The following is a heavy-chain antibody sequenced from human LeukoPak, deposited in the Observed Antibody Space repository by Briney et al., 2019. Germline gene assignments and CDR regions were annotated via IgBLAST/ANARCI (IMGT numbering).Heavy chain of an antibody. CDR1: GGSISSYY. CDR2: IYYSGST. J-gene: IGHJ6*03. CDR3: VRGVFPFGVAKHYYYYYYMDV. V-gene: IGHV4-59*01. D-gene: IGHD3-3*01. Sequence: TSETLSLTCTVSGGSISSYYWSWIRQPPGKGLEWIGYIYYSGSTNYNPSLKSRVTISVDTSKNQFSLKLSSVTAADTAVYYCVRGVFPFGVAKHYYYYYYMDVWGKGTTVTVSS.